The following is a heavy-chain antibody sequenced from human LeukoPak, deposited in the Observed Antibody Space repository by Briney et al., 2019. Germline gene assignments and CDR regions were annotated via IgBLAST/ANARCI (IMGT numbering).Heavy chain of an antibody. V-gene: IGHV4-30-4*01. CDR1: GGSISSGDYY. Sequence: SETLSLTCTVSGGSISSGDYYWSWIRQPPGKGLEWIGYIYYSGSTYYNPSLKSRVTISVDTSKNQFSLKLSSVTAADTAVYYCARGQWLVPYNWFDPWGQGTLVTVSS. CDR3: ARGQWLVPYNWFDP. J-gene: IGHJ5*02. CDR2: IYYSGST. D-gene: IGHD6-19*01.